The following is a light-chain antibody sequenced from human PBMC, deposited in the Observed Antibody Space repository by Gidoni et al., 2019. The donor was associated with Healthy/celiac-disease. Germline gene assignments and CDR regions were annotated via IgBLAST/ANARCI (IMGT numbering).Light chain of an antibody. CDR3: QQYGSSLFT. J-gene: IGKJ4*01. CDR2: GAS. CDR1: QSVSSNY. V-gene: IGKV3-20*01. Sequence: DIVLTQSPGTLSLSPGERATLSCRASQSVSSNYLAWYQQKPGPAPRLLIYGASSKATGLPSRCSGSWAGEYFPPNISRLEPEDFAVYYCQQYGSSLFTFGGGTKVEIK.